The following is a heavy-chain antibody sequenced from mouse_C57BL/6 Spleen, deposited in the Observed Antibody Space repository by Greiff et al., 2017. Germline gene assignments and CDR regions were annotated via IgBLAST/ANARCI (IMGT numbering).Heavy chain of an antibody. CDR1: GYTFTSYW. CDR2: IDPSDSYT. J-gene: IGHJ1*03. D-gene: IGHD2-1*01. Sequence: QVQLQQPGAELVMPGASVKLSCKASGYTFTSYWMHWVKQRPGQGLEWIGEIDPSDSYTNYNQKFKGKSTLTVDKSSSPAYMQLSSLTSESSAVDDCARSLYGNYRYFDVWGKGTTVTVSS. V-gene: IGHV1-69*01. CDR3: ARSLYGNYRYFDV.